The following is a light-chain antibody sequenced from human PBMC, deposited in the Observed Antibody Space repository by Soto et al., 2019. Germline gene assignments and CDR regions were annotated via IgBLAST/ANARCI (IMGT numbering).Light chain of an antibody. Sequence: NFMLTQPHSVSESPGKTVTISCTRSSGNIASNYVQWYQQRPGRAPTTVIYEDNQRPSGVPDRFSGSIDSSSNSAALTISGLRTEDEADYYCQSYDASNQVFGGGTKLTVL. CDR1: SGNIASNY. J-gene: IGLJ2*01. CDR3: QSYDASNQV. V-gene: IGLV6-57*03. CDR2: EDN.